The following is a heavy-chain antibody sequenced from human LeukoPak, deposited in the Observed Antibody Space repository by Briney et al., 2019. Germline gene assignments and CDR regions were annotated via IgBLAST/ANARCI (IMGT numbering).Heavy chain of an antibody. CDR3: ARNIVGPSKTSDY. D-gene: IGHD1-26*01. CDR1: GGSISSSSYY. J-gene: IGHJ4*02. V-gene: IGHV4-39*01. Sequence: SETLSLTCTVSGGSISSSSYYWGWIRQPPGKGLEWIGSIYYSGSAYYNPSLKSRVTISVDTSRNQFSLKLSSVTAADTAIYYCARNIVGPSKTSDYWGQGTLVTVSS. CDR2: IYYSGSA.